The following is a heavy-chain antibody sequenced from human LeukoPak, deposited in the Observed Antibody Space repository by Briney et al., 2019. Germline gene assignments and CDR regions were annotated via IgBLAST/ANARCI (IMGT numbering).Heavy chain of an antibody. V-gene: IGHV3-21*01. CDR2: ISSSSSYI. CDR3: ARDLYYYDSSGPSPREYGMDV. Sequence: GGSLRLSCAASGFTFSSYSMNWVRQAPGKGLEWVSSISSSSSYIYYADSVKGRFTISRDNAKNSLYLQMNSLRAEDTAVYYCARDLYYYDSSGPSPREYGMDVWGQGTTVTVSS. CDR1: GFTFSSYS. J-gene: IGHJ6*02. D-gene: IGHD3-22*01.